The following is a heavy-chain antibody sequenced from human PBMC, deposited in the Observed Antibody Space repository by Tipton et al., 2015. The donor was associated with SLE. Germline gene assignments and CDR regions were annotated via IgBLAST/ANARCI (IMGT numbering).Heavy chain of an antibody. V-gene: IGHV4-34*01. CDR3: ARGLEWLPRGAFDI. Sequence: TLSLTCAVYGGSFSGYYWSWIRQPPGKGLEWIGEINHRGSTNYNPSLKSRVTISVDTSKNQFSLKLSSVTAADTAVYYCARGLEWLPRGAFDIWGQGTMVTVSS. CDR2: INHRGST. CDR1: GGSFSGYY. D-gene: IGHD3-3*01. J-gene: IGHJ3*02.